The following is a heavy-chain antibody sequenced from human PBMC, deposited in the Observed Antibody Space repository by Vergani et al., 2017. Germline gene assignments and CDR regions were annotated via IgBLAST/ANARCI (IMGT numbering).Heavy chain of an antibody. CDR3: ARGNCGVNCPKYNWLAP. Sequence: QVHLQESGPGVVKPSDTLSLTCTVSGGSMSDFYWTWIRQPAGRGLEWIGRIYPNGNGNYNESLRSRLTMSIDTSRSQFSLSFSSVTAADTAVYYCARGNCGVNCPKYNWLAPWGRGILVTVSS. V-gene: IGHV4-4*07. D-gene: IGHD2-21*01. CDR2: IYPNGNG. CDR1: GGSMSDFY. J-gene: IGHJ5*02.